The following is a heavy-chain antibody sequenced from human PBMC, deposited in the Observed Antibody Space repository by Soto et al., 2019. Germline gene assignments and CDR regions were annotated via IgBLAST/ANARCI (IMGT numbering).Heavy chain of an antibody. V-gene: IGHV1-18*01. CDR2: ISAYNGKA. CDR1: GYTFTSYG. D-gene: IGHD6-6*01. Sequence: ASVKVSCKASGYTFTSYGISWVRQAPGQGLEWMGWISAYNGKANYAQKFQGRVTMTADESTSTAYMELSSLRSEDTAVYYCARRGIAARLVAVYYYYGMDVWGQGTTVTVSS. CDR3: ARRGIAARLVAVYYYYGMDV. J-gene: IGHJ6*02.